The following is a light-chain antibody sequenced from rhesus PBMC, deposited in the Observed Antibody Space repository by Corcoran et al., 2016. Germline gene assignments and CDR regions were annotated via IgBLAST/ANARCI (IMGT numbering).Light chain of an antibody. CDR3: QQHNSYPWT. V-gene: IGKV1S3*01. Sequence: DIQMTQSPSSLSASVGDTVTITCRASQGISNYLAWYPQKPGKAPKPLIYYASNLESGVPSRFSGSGSGTDFTLTISSLQPEDFAMYYCQQHNSYPWTFGQGTKVEIK. CDR2: YAS. J-gene: IGKJ1*01. CDR1: QGISNY.